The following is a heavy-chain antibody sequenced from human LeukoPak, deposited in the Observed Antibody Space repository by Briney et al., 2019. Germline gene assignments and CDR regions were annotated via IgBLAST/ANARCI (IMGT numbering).Heavy chain of an antibody. D-gene: IGHD3-10*01. Sequence: GASVKVSCKASGYTFTSSYMHWVRQAPGQGLEWMGIINPSGGSTSYAQKFQGRVTMTRDTSTSTVYMELSSLRSEDTAVYYCARDTTITMVRGDIGSSWFDPWGQGTLVTVSS. CDR3: ARDTTITMVRGDIGSSWFDP. V-gene: IGHV1-46*01. J-gene: IGHJ5*02. CDR1: GYTFTSSY. CDR2: INPSGGST.